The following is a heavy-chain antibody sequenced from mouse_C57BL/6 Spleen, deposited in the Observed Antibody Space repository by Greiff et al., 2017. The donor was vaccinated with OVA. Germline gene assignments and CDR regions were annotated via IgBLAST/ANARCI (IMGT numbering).Heavy chain of an antibody. CDR1: GFNIKDYY. J-gene: IGHJ1*03. V-gene: IGHV14-1*01. Sequence: EVQLQQSGAELVRPGASVKLSCTASGFNIKDYYMHWVKQRPEQGLEWIGRIDPEDGDTAYAPKFQGKATMTADTSSNTAYLQLSSLTSEDTAVYYCSLLLRPYFDVWGTGTTVTVSS. CDR2: IDPEDGDT. D-gene: IGHD1-1*01. CDR3: SLLLRPYFDV.